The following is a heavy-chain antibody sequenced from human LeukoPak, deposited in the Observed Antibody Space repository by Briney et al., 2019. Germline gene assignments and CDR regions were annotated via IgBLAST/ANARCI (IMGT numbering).Heavy chain of an antibody. V-gene: IGHV1-24*01. J-gene: IGHJ4*02. Sequence: ASVKVSCKVSGYTLTELSMHWVRQAPGKGLEWMGGFDPEDGETIYGQKFQGRVTMTEDTSTDTAYMELSSLRSEDTAVYYCATMLAAAGAGGFDYWGQGTLVTVSS. D-gene: IGHD6-13*01. CDR2: FDPEDGET. CDR3: ATMLAAAGAGGFDY. CDR1: GYTLTELS.